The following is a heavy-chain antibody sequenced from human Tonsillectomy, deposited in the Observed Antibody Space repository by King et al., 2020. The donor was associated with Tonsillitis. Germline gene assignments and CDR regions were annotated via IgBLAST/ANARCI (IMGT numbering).Heavy chain of an antibody. CDR2: IYHSGST. J-gene: IGHJ4*02. D-gene: IGHD6-19*01. Sequence: QLQESGPGLVKPPGTLSLTCVVSGDSISSDNRWSWVRQPPGKGLEWIGEIYHSGSTNYNPSLKSRVTISVDKSKNQLSLKVNSMIAADTAVYYCARARRDSSGWYYPDYWGQEILVTVSS. V-gene: IGHV4-4*03. CDR1: GDSISSDNR. CDR3: ARARRDSSGWYYPDY.